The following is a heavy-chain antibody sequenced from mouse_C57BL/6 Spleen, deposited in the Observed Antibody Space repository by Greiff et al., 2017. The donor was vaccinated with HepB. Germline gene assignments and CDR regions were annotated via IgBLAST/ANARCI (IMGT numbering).Heavy chain of an antibody. CDR1: GFTFSDYG. CDR3: AILGGNY. Sequence: EVKLQESGGGLVKPGGSLKLSCAASGFTFSDYGMHWVRQAPEKGLEWVAYISSGSSTIYYADTVKGRFTISRDNAKNTLFLQMTSLRSEDTAMYYCAILGGNYWGQGTTLTVSS. J-gene: IGHJ2*01. CDR2: ISSGSSTI. V-gene: IGHV5-17*01. D-gene: IGHD4-1*01.